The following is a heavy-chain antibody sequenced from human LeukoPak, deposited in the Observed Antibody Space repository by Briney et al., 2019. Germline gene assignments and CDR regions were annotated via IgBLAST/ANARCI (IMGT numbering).Heavy chain of an antibody. Sequence: GGSLRLSCAASGFTFSSYGMHWVRQAPGKGLEWVAYIQYDASNKYYADSVKGRFTISRDNSKNMPYLQMNSLRAEDTAVFYCAKAKGLLLNYFDYWGQGTLVTVSS. D-gene: IGHD3-22*01. CDR3: AKAKGLLLNYFDY. V-gene: IGHV3-30*02. CDR2: IQYDASNK. J-gene: IGHJ4*02. CDR1: GFTFSSYG.